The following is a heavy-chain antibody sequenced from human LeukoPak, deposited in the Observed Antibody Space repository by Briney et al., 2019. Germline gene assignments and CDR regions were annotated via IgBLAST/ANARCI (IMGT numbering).Heavy chain of an antibody. CDR3: ARDARPLYSNYYYSEYFQK. Sequence: ASVKVSCKASGYTFTGYYMHWVRQAPGQGLEWMGWINPNSGGTNYAQKFQGRVTMTRDTSISTAYMELSRLRSDDTALYYCARDARPLYSNYYYSEYFQKWGQGTLVTVSS. D-gene: IGHD6-13*01. J-gene: IGHJ1*01. V-gene: IGHV1-2*02. CDR2: INPNSGGT. CDR1: GYTFTGYY.